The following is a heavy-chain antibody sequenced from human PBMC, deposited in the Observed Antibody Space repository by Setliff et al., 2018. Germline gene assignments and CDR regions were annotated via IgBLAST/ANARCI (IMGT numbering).Heavy chain of an antibody. CDR1: GGSISSSSHY. V-gene: IGHV4-39*07. J-gene: IGHJ4*02. Sequence: SETLSLTCTVSGGSISSSSHYWGWIRQPPGKGLEWIGSIYYTGSTYYNPSLKSRVTMSVDTSKRQFSLKLGSATAADTAVYYCARDMGQPYYFESWGLGTLVTV. CDR3: ARDMGQPYYFES. CDR2: IYYTGST. D-gene: IGHD1-1*01.